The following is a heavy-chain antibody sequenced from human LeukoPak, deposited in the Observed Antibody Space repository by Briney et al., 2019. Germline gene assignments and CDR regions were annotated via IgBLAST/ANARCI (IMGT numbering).Heavy chain of an antibody. CDR2: INHSGST. CDR3: ARQPNNILTGYVRY. D-gene: IGHD3-9*01. Sequence: SETLSLTCAVYGGSFSGYYWSWIRQPPGKGLEWIGEINHSGSTNYNPSLKSRVTISVDTSKNQFSLKLSSVTAADTAVYYCARQPNNILTGYVRYWGQGTLVTVSS. V-gene: IGHV4-34*01. J-gene: IGHJ4*02. CDR1: GGSFSGYY.